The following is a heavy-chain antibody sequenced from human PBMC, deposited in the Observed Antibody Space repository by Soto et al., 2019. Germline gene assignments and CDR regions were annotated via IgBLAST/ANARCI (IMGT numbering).Heavy chain of an antibody. V-gene: IGHV1-69*13. CDR1: GGTFSSYA. J-gene: IGHJ6*02. CDR3: ARDFVVVPAAVDYGMDV. Sequence: SVKVSCKASGGTFSSYAISWVRQAPGQGLEWMGGIIPIFGTANYAQKFQGRVTITADESTSTAYMELSSLRSEDTAVYYCARDFVVVPAAVDYGMDVWGQGTTATVSS. CDR2: IIPIFGTA. D-gene: IGHD2-2*01.